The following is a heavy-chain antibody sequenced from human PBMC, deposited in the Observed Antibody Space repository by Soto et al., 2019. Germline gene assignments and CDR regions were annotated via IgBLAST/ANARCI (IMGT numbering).Heavy chain of an antibody. CDR1: GGSVSSGSYY. CDR3: ARSAYCGGDCYPDRVDY. D-gene: IGHD2-21*02. V-gene: IGHV4-61*01. CDR2: IYYSGST. Sequence: QVQLQESGPGLVKPSETLSLTCTVSGGSVSSGSYYWSWIRQPPGKGLEWIGYIYYSGSTNYNPSLKSRVTISVDTSKNQFSLKLSSVTAADTAVYYCARSAYCGGDCYPDRVDYWGQGTLVTVSS. J-gene: IGHJ4*02.